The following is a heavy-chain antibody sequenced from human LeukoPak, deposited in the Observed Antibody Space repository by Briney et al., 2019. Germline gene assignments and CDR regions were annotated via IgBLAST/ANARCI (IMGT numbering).Heavy chain of an antibody. CDR1: GFTFSDYY. CDR2: ISSSGSTI. Sequence: GGSLRLSCAASGFTFSDYYMSWIRQAPGKGLEWVSYISSSGSTIYYADSVKGRFTISRDNTKNTLYLQMNSLRAEDTAVYYCAVGGNPGALDYWGQGTLVTVSS. CDR3: AVGGNPGALDY. D-gene: IGHD4-23*01. J-gene: IGHJ4*02. V-gene: IGHV3-11*04.